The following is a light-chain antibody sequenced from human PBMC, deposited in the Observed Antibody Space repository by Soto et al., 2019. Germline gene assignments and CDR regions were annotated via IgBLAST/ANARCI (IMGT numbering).Light chain of an antibody. CDR1: QSISSW. J-gene: IGKJ2*01. V-gene: IGKV1-5*03. Sequence: DIQMTQSPSTLSASVGDRVTLTCRASQSISSWLAWYQQKPGKAPKLLIYKASSLESGVPSRFSGSGSGTEFTLTISSLQPDDFATDDCQKYNSLYTFGQGTKLEIK. CDR3: QKYNSLYT. CDR2: KAS.